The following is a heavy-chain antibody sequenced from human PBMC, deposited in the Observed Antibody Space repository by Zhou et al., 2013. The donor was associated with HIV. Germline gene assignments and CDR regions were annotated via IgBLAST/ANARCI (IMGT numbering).Heavy chain of an antibody. CDR3: ASLYYDILPPAFDI. CDR2: IYYSGST. Sequence: QVQLQESGPGLVKPSETLSLTCTVSGGSISSHYWSWIRQPPGKGLEWIGYIYYSGSTKYNPSLKSRVTISVDTSKNQFSLKLSSVTAADTAVYYCASLYYDILPPAFDIWGHGTMVTVSS. CDR1: GGSISSHY. D-gene: IGHD3-9*01. J-gene: IGHJ3*02. V-gene: IGHV4-59*11.